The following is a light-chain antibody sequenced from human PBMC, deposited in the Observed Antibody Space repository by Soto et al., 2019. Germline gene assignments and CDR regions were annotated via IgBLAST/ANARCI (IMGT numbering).Light chain of an antibody. CDR3: QQYDSAPLT. CDR2: AAS. Sequence: RATQPASWFSTSTGDKLFFTLWASQGISRSLAWYQQKPGKVPKLLIYAASTLQTGVPSRFSGSGSGTDFTLTISSLQPEDVAAYYCQQYDSAPLTFGGGTKVDI. CDR1: QGISRS. V-gene: IGKV1-27*01. J-gene: IGKJ4*01.